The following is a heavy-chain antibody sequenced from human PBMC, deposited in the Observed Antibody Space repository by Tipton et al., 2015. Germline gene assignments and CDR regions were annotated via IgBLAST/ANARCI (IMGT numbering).Heavy chain of an antibody. CDR2: IGAYNGNT. J-gene: IGHJ6*02. CDR1: GYTFSTYG. V-gene: IGHV1-18*01. D-gene: IGHD3-16*02. CDR3: ARRPGDYIWGSYRSGYFGMDV. Sequence: QLVQSGAEVKKPGASVKVSCKASGYTFSTYGISWVRQAPGQGLEWMGWIGAYNGNTLYAQKLQGRVTMTTDTSTSTAYMELRSLSSDDTAVYYCARRPGDYIWGSYRSGYFGMDVWGQGTTVTVS.